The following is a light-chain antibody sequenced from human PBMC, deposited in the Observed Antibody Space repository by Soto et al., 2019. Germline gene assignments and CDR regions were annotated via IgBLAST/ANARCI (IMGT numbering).Light chain of an antibody. Sequence: VMTQSPATLSVSPGERATLSCRASQSVNSNLAWYQQKPGQAPRLLIFGASTRATGIPARFSGSGSGTEFTLTISSLQSEDFAVYYCQHYHNWPPWTFGQGTKVGIK. CDR3: QHYHNWPPWT. CDR1: QSVNSN. CDR2: GAS. J-gene: IGKJ1*01. V-gene: IGKV3-15*01.